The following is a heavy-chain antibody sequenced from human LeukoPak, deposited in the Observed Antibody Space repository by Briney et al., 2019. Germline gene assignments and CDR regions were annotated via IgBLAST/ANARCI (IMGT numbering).Heavy chain of an antibody. CDR2: IFYTGST. D-gene: IGHD3-22*01. J-gene: IGHJ4*02. CDR3: ARLIFFTYYYDTSDYKGFYFDH. V-gene: IGHV4-39*01. Sequence: SETLSLTCTVSGGSISSNSYYWGWVRQAPGKGLDYIGTIFYTGSTYFNPSLKSRVTMSVDSSKNQFSLRLSSVNAADTAVYYCARLIFFTYYYDTSDYKGFYFDHWGLGTLVTVSS. CDR1: GGSISSNSYY.